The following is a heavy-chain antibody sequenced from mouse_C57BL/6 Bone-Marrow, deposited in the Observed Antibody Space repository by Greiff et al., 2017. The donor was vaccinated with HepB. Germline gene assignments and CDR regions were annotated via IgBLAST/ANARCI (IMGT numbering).Heavy chain of an antibody. CDR3: TTSYYYGSSYWYFDV. J-gene: IGHJ1*03. V-gene: IGHV14-4*01. CDR1: GFNIKDDY. CDR2: IDPENGDT. D-gene: IGHD1-1*01. Sequence: VHVKQSGAELVRPGASVKLSCTASGFNIKDDYMHWVKQRPEQGLEWIGWIDPENGDTEYASKFQGKATITADTSSNTAYLQLSSLTSEDTAVYYCTTSYYYGSSYWYFDVWGTGTTVTVSS.